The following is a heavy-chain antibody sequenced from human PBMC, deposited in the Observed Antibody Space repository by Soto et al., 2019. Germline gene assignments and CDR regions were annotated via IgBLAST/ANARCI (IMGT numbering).Heavy chain of an antibody. J-gene: IGHJ6*02. Sequence: PGGSLRLSCAASGFTFSSYTMNWVRQAPGKGLEWVSSISTTSSYIYYADSVKGRFTISRDNPKNSLYLQMNSLRAEDTAVYYCARGSTVTTGLFFYFHGMDVWGQGATVTVSS. CDR3: ARGSTVTTGLFFYFHGMDV. D-gene: IGHD4-17*01. CDR1: GFTFSSYT. CDR2: ISTTSSYI. V-gene: IGHV3-21*01.